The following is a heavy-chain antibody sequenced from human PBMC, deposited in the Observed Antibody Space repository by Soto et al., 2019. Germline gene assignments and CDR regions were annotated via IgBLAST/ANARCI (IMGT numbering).Heavy chain of an antibody. J-gene: IGHJ4*02. V-gene: IGHV1-3*01. CDR2: INAGNGNT. CDR1: GYTFTSYA. CDR3: ARGPNRVYCSSTSCYLF. D-gene: IGHD2-2*01. Sequence: QVQLVQSGAEVKKPGASVKVSCKASGYTFTSYAMHWVRQAPGQRLEWMGWINAGNGNTKYSQKFQGRVTITGDTSASTAYMELSSLRSEDTAVYYCARGPNRVYCSSTSCYLFWGQGTLVTVSS.